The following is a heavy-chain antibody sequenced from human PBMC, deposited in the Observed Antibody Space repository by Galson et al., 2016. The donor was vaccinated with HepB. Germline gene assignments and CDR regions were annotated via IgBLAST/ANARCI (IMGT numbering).Heavy chain of an antibody. J-gene: IGHJ5*02. V-gene: IGHV4-39*01. CDR1: GGSISTSSFY. CDR3: ARSSRDIASRGWFDP. D-gene: IGHD5-12*01. Sequence: SETLSLTCTVSGGSISTSSFYWAWIRQPPGKGLEWIGTIYYCVSTFYNPSLESRLTNSVDTSKHQFSLKLTSVTAAATAVYFCARSSRDIASRGWFDPWGQGTLVTVS. CDR2: IYYCVST.